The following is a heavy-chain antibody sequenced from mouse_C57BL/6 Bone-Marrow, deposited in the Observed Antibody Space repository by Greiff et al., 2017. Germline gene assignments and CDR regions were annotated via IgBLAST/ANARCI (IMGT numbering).Heavy chain of an antibody. CDR3: ARSFYYYGTAMDD. D-gene: IGHD1-1*01. CDR2: IHPNSGST. J-gene: IGHJ4*01. CDR1: GYTFTSYW. Sequence: QVQLQQPGAELVKPGASVKLSCKASGYTFTSYWMHWVKQRPGQGLEWIGMIHPNSGSTNYNEKFKSKATLTVATSSSTAYMRLSSLTSEDSAVYYCARSFYYYGTAMDDWGQGTLVTVSS. V-gene: IGHV1-64*01.